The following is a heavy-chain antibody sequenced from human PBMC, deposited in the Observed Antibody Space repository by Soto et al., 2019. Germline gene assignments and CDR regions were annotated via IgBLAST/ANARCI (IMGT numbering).Heavy chain of an antibody. Sequence: ASVKVSCKASGYTFINYDVAWVRRAPGQGLQWMGWISISKGKTYYEQSLQGRVTMTTDTVTTTAYMKVRSLRSDETAVYYCARKGYIGNFGLDVWGQGTTVTVSS. CDR3: ARKGYIGNFGLDV. J-gene: IGHJ6*02. CDR2: ISISKGKT. V-gene: IGHV1-18*01. D-gene: IGHD5-12*01. CDR1: GYTFINYD.